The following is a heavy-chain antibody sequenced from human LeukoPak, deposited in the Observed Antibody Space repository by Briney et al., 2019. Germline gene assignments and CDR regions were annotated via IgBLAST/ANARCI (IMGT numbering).Heavy chain of an antibody. CDR1: GGSISSGDYY. V-gene: IGHV4-30-4*01. CDR3: ARDLAFGYSGYFDL. Sequence: SETLSLTCTVSGGSISSGDYYWSWIRQPSGKGLEWIGYIYYSGSTYYNPSLKSRVTISVDTSKNQFSLKLSSVTAADTAVYYCARDLAFGYSGYFDLWGRGTLVTVSS. D-gene: IGHD2-21*01. CDR2: IYYSGST. J-gene: IGHJ2*01.